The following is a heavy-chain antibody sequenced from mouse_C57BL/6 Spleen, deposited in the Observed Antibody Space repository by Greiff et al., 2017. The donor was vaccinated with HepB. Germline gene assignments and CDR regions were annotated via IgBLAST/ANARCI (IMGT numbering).Heavy chain of an antibody. D-gene: IGHD1-1*01. CDR2: IYPGDGDT. V-gene: IGHV1-80*01. CDR3: ARWGLYGSSAY. CDR1: GYAFSSYW. Sequence: VQLQESGAELVKPGASVKISCKASGYAFSSYWMNWVKQRPGKGLEWIGQIYPGDGDTNYNGKFKGKATLTADKSSSTAYMQLSSLTSEDSAVYFCARWGLYGSSAYWGQGTLVTVSA. J-gene: IGHJ3*01.